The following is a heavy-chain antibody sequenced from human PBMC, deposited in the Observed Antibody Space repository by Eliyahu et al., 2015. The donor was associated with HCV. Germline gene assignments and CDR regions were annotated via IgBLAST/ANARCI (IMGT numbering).Heavy chain of an antibody. CDR1: GFTFXXXA. CDR2: ISGSGGST. CDR3: AKGAGYCSSTSCYPFDY. V-gene: IGHV3-23*01. D-gene: IGHD2-2*01. J-gene: IGHJ4*02. Sequence: EVQLLESGGGLVQPGGSLXLSCAASGFTFXXXAMXWVRQAPGKGLEWVXAISGSGGSTYYADSVKGRFTISRDNSKNTLYLQMNSLRAEDTAVYYCAKGAGYCSSTSCYPFDYWGQGTLVTVSS.